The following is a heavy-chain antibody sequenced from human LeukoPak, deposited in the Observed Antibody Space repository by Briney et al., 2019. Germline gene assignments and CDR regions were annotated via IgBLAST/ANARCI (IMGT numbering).Heavy chain of an antibody. CDR2: IYYSGST. CDR1: GGSINSGDYY. Sequence: SETLSLTCTVSGGSINSGDYYWSWIRQPPGKGLEWIGYIYYSGSTYYNPSLKSRVTISVDTSKNQFSLKPSSVTAADTAVYYCARDSGSYCFNWGQGTLVTVSS. V-gene: IGHV4-30-4*08. D-gene: IGHD1-26*01. J-gene: IGHJ4*02. CDR3: ARDSGSYCFN.